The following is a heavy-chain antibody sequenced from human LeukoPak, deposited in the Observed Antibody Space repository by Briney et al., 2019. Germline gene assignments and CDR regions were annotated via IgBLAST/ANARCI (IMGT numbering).Heavy chain of an antibody. V-gene: IGHV3-30*18. D-gene: IGHD4-17*01. CDR2: ISYDGSNK. CDR3: AKDNTRYGEGYFQH. J-gene: IGHJ1*01. CDR1: GFTFSSYG. Sequence: PGGSLRLSCAASGFTFSSYGMHWVRQAPGKGLEWVAVISYDGSNKYYADSVKGRFTISRDNSKNTLYLQMNSLRAEDTAVYYCAKDNTRYGEGYFQHWGQGTLVTVSS.